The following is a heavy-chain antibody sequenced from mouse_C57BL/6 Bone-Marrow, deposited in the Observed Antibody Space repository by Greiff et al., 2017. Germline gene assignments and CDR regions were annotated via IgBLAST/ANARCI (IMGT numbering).Heavy chain of an antibody. Sequence: VKLVESGPGLVAPSQSLSITCTVSGFSLTSYGVHWVRQPPGTGLEWLVVIWSDGSTTYNSALKSRLSISKDNSKSQAFLKMNSLQTDDTAMYCCARHGDGNYEGSYWYFDVWDTETTVTVSS. V-gene: IGHV2-6-1*01. J-gene: IGHJ1*03. CDR2: IWSDGST. D-gene: IGHD2-1*01. CDR1: GFSLTSYG. CDR3: ARHGDGNYEGSYWYFDV.